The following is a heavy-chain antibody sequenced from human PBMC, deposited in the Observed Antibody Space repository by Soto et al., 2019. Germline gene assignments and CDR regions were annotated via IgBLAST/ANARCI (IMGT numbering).Heavy chain of an antibody. D-gene: IGHD3-10*01. V-gene: IGHV3-23*01. CDR2: ISASGTNA. J-gene: IGHJ4*02. CDR1: GFAFNTYA. Sequence: EGQVLESGGDSVQPGGSLRLSCVASGFAFNTYAMTWVRQAPGKGLEWLSAISASGTNAYYADSVKGRFTTSRDNSRNALSLQMNSLRAEDTAVYYCAAFREGTNGPWYYRGPGTLVTVSS. CDR3: AAFREGTNGPWYY.